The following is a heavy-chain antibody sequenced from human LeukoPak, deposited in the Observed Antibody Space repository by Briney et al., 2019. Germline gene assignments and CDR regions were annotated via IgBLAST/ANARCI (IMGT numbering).Heavy chain of an antibody. CDR3: AREGSGCSSTSCYADNWFDP. CDR1: GGSISSGGYS. CDR2: IYHSGST. V-gene: IGHV4-30-2*01. D-gene: IGHD2-2*01. J-gene: IGHJ5*02. Sequence: PSETLSLTCAVSGGSISSGGYSWSWIRQPPGKGLERIGYIYHSGSTYYNPSLKSRVTISVDRSKNQFSLKLSSVTAADTAVYYCAREGSGCSSTSCYADNWFDPWGQGTLVTVSS.